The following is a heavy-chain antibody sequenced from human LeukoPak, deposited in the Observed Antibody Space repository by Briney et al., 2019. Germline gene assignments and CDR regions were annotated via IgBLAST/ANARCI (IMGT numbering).Heavy chain of an antibody. CDR1: GFTYSSYA. D-gene: IGHD1-26*01. J-gene: IGHJ5*02. V-gene: IGHV3-30-3*01. CDR3: ARLWGAIVGATSREGKP. CDR2: ISYDGSNK. Sequence: GSSLRLLCAASGFTYSSYAMQCAREAPGKGLEGVAVISYDGSNKCYADSVKGRFTISRDNSKNTLYLQMNSLRAEDTAVYYCARLWGAIVGATSREGKPWGQGTLVTVSS.